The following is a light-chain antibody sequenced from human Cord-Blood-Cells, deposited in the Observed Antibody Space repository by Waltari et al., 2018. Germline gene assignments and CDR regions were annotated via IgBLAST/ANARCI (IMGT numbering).Light chain of an antibody. Sequence: QSALPQPASVSGSPGQSITIPCNGTSSDVGRSNTVSWYQQHPGKAPKLMIYEVSKRPSGVSNRFSGSKSGNTASLTISGLQAEDEADYYCCSYAGSSTWVFGGGTKLTVL. J-gene: IGLJ3*02. CDR3: CSYAGSSTWV. CDR2: EVS. V-gene: IGLV2-23*02. CDR1: SSDVGRSNT.